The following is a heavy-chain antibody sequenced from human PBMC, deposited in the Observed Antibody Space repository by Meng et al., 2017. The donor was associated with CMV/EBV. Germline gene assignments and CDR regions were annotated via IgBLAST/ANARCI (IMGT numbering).Heavy chain of an antibody. CDR3: ARGGATALDY. CDR2: ISSSGSTI. CDR1: GFTFDDYA. J-gene: IGHJ4*02. V-gene: IGHV3-48*03. Sequence: GESLKISCAASGFTFDDYAMHWVRQAPGKGLEWVSYISSSGSTIYYADSVKGRFTISRDNAKNSLYLQMNSLRAEDTAVYYCARGGATALDYWGQGTLVTVSS. D-gene: IGHD5-24*01.